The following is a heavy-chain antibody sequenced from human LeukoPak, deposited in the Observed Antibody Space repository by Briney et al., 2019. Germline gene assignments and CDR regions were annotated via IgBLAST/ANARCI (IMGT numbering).Heavy chain of an antibody. V-gene: IGHV3-30*02. CDR3: AKELSKGLLYRRGMYYFDY. D-gene: IGHD3-10*01. J-gene: IGHJ4*02. CDR2: IRYDGSNK. CDR1: GFTFSSYG. Sequence: GGSLRLSCAASGFTFSSYGMHWVRQAPGKGLEWVAFIRYDGSNKYYADSVKGRFTISRDNSKNTLYLQMNSLRAEDTAVYYCAKELSKGLLYRRGMYYFDYWGQGTLVTVSS.